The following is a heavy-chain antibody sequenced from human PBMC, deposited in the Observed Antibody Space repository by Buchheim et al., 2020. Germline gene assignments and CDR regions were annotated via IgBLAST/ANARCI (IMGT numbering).Heavy chain of an antibody. CDR1: GFTFSSYW. J-gene: IGHJ4*02. V-gene: IGHV3-7*01. CDR3: VRDGYSGYDLAFDY. CDR2: IKEDGSEE. D-gene: IGHD5-12*01. Sequence: EVQLVESGGGLVQPGGSLRLPCAASGFTFSSYWMSWVRQAPGKGLEWVGNIKEDGSEEYSVGSVRGRFTISRDNAKNSLYLQMSTLRAEDTAVYFCVRDGYSGYDLAFDYWGQGAL.